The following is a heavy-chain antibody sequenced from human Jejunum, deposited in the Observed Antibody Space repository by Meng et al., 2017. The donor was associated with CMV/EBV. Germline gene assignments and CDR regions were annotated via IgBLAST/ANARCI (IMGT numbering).Heavy chain of an antibody. J-gene: IGHJ4*02. V-gene: IGHV3-30*02. CDR3: AKDPHDFWTTYYLGS. Sequence: VRQAPGKGLEWVASIRSDGTDEYYADSVKGRFTLSRDNSKTTLSLQMHSLRAEDTAVYYCAKDPHDFWTTYYLGSWGQGTRVTVSS. D-gene: IGHD3/OR15-3a*01. CDR2: IRSDGTDE.